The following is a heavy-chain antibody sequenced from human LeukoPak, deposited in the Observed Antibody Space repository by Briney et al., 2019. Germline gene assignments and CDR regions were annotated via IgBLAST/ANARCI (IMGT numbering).Heavy chain of an antibody. CDR2: INQDGSEK. D-gene: IGHD3-16*01. CDR1: GFVFTNYW. V-gene: IGHV3-7*03. CDR3: ARGGGLDV. J-gene: IGHJ6*02. Sequence: PGGSLRLSCAASGFVFTNYWMSWIRQAPGKGLEWVANINQDGSEKHYVDSVEGRFTVSRDNAKNSLYLQMSNLRAEDTAVYFCARGGGLDVWGQGATVTVSS.